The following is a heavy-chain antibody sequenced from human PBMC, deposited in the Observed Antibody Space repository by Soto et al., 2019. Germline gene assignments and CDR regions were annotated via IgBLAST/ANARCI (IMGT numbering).Heavy chain of an antibody. CDR3: ARATSGWYKDAFDI. CDR1: GFTFSSYA. CDR2: ISYDGGNK. D-gene: IGHD6-19*01. J-gene: IGHJ3*02. V-gene: IGHV3-30-3*01. Sequence: QVQLVESGGGVVQPGRSLRLSCAASGFTFSSYAMHWVRQAPGKALEWVAVISYDGGNKYYADSVRGRFTISRDNSKNTLYLQMNSLRAEDTAVYYCARATSGWYKDAFDIWGQGTMVIVSS.